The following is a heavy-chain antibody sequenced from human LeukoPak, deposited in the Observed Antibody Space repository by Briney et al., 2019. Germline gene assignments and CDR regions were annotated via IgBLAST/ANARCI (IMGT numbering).Heavy chain of an antibody. CDR3: ARVAAGTLYESNLYYFDY. CDR2: IYPGGGST. V-gene: IGHV1-46*01. Sequence: ASVKVSCKASGYTFTSYYIHWVRQAPGQGLEWMGIIYPGGGSTNSAQKFQGRVTMTRDMSTSTVYMELSSLRSEDTAVYYCARVAAGTLYESNLYYFDYWGQGTLVTVSS. CDR1: GYTFTSYY. J-gene: IGHJ4*02. D-gene: IGHD6-13*01.